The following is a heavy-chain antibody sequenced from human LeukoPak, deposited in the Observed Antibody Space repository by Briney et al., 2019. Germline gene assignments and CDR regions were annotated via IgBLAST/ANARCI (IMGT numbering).Heavy chain of an antibody. V-gene: IGHV4-59*08. CDR2: IFSSGST. J-gene: IGHJ5*02. CDR3: ARSTPSIWFGELRPRGWFDP. Sequence: SETLSLTCTGSGDSISSYYWTWIRQPPGKGPEWIAYIFSSGSTSYNPSLRSRVSISLDTSKNQFSLRLSSVTAADTAVYYCARSTPSIWFGELRPRGWFDPWGQGTLVTVSS. CDR1: GDSISSYY. D-gene: IGHD3-10*01.